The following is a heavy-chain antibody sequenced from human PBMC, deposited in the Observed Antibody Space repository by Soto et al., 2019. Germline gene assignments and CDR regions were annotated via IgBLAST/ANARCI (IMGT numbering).Heavy chain of an antibody. D-gene: IGHD3-10*01. Sequence: SETLSLTCTVSGGSISSSGYNWTWIRKHPGKGLEWIGYLYYSGSTYYNPSLKSRVTISVDTSQNQFSLKLSSVTAADTAVYFCAGYGSGSYYPTTFDYWGQGTLVTVS. CDR1: GGSISSSGYN. CDR2: LYYSGST. J-gene: IGHJ4*02. V-gene: IGHV4-31*03. CDR3: AGYGSGSYYPTTFDY.